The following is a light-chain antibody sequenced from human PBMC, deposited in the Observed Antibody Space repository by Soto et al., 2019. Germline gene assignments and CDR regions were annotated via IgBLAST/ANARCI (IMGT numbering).Light chain of an antibody. CDR1: NSDVGGYNF. V-gene: IGLV2-11*01. CDR3: CPYTASDIWV. J-gene: IGLJ3*02. Sequence: LAQPRSVSGSPGQSVTISCTGTNSDVGGYNFVSWYQQLPGKAPKLMISAVSQRPSGVPDRFSGSKSGNTASLTISGLQADDEADYFCCPYTASDIWVFGGGTKVTVL. CDR2: AVS.